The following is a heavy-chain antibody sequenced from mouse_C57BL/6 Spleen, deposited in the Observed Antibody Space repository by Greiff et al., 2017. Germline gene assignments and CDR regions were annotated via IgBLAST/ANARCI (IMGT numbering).Heavy chain of an antibody. J-gene: IGHJ2*01. CDR3: ARGHFDY. CDR2: ISSGSSTI. Sequence: DVKLVESGGGLVKPGGSLKLSCAASGFTFSDYGLHCVRQAPEKGLEWVAYISSGSSTIYYADTVKGRFTISRDNAKNTLFLQVTSLRSEDTAMYYCARGHFDYWGQGTTLTVSS. CDR1: GFTFSDYG. V-gene: IGHV5-17*01.